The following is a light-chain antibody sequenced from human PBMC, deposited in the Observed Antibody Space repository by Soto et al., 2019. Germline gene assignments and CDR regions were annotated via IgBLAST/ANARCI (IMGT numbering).Light chain of an antibody. CDR2: DVN. CDR1: SGDVGAYNY. J-gene: IGLJ2*01. V-gene: IGLV2-14*01. Sequence: QSALTQPASVSGSPGQSITISCTGASGDVGAYNYVSWYQQHPGKAPKLMIYDVNIRPPGVSNRFSGSKSGSTASLTISGLQAEDEADYYCSSYTTTHSLVFGGGTKLTVL. CDR3: SSYTTTHSLV.